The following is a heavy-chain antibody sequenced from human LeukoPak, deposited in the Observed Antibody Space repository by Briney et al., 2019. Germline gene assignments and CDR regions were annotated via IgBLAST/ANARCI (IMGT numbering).Heavy chain of an antibody. CDR3: AKVGLTVTTILDYFDY. CDR2: ISYDGSNK. V-gene: IGHV3-30*18. Sequence: GGSLRLSCAASGFTFSSYGMHWVRQAPGKGLEWVAVISYDGSNKYYADSVKGRFTISRDNSKNTLYLQMNSLRAEDTAVYYCAKVGLTVTTILDYFDYWGQGTLVTVSS. D-gene: IGHD4-11*01. CDR1: GFTFSSYG. J-gene: IGHJ4*02.